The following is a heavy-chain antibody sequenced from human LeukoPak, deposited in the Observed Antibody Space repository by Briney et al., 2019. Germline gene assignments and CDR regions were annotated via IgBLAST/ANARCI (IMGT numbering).Heavy chain of an antibody. CDR2: LSTSGTRGTT. CDR1: GGSMTNHY. D-gene: IGHD3-16*01. Sequence: SETLSLTCTVSGGSMTNHYWTWIRQPAGRGLEWIGRLSTSGTRGTTAYNPSLKSRVAMSLDTSKNQFPLKMTSVTAADAAVYYCARSWSGGVTAADIWGQGTKVTVSS. CDR3: ARSWSGGVTAADI. J-gene: IGHJ3*02. V-gene: IGHV4-4*07.